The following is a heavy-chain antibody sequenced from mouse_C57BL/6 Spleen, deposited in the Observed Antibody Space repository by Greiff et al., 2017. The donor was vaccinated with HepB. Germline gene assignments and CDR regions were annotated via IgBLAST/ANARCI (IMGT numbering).Heavy chain of an antibody. J-gene: IGHJ3*01. Sequence: EVQRVESGGDLVKPGGSLKLSCAASGFTFSSYGMSWVRQTPDKRLEWVATISSGGSYTYYPDSVKGRFTISRDNAKNTLYLQMSSLKSEDTAMYYCARRDWAFAYWGQGTLVTVSA. CDR2: ISSGGSYT. CDR3: ARRDWAFAY. CDR1: GFTFSSYG. D-gene: IGHD4-1*01. V-gene: IGHV5-6*01.